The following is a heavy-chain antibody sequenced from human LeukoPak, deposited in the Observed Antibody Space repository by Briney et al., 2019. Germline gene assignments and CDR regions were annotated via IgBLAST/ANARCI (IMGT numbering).Heavy chain of an antibody. V-gene: IGHV1-69*02. CDR3: ASTYYYGSGSYQLQNWFDP. CDR1: GYTFTSYY. CDR2: IIPILGIA. D-gene: IGHD3-10*01. J-gene: IGHJ5*02. Sequence: PVKVSCKASGYTFTSYYMHWVRQAPGQGLEWMGRIIPILGIANYAQKFQGRVTITADKSTSTAYMELSSLRSEDTAVYYCASTYYYGSGSYQLQNWFDPWGQGTLVTVSS.